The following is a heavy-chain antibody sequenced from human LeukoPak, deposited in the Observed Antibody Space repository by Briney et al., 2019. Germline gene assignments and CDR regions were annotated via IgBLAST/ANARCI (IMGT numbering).Heavy chain of an antibody. Sequence: GGSLRLSCAASGFTFSSYSMNWVRQAPGKGLEWVSSISSSSSYIYYADSVKGRFTISRDNAKNSLYLQMHSLRAEDTAAYYCDWTTGTGDAFDIWGQGTMVTVSS. CDR3: DWTTGTGDAFDI. CDR2: ISSSSSYI. D-gene: IGHD1-1*01. V-gene: IGHV3-21*01. CDR1: GFTFSSYS. J-gene: IGHJ3*02.